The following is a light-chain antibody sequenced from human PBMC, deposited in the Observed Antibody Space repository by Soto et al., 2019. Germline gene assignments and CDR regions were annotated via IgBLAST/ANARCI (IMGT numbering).Light chain of an antibody. V-gene: IGLV2-11*01. CDR2: DVT. CDR1: NSDVGAYDY. J-gene: IGLJ3*02. Sequence: QSVLTQPRSVSGSPGQSVIISCTGTNSDVGAYDYVSWYQQHPGKAPKLIIYDVTKRPSGVPDRFSASKSGNTASLTISGLQAEDEADYYCCSYARSNTWVFGGGTKLTVL. CDR3: CSYARSNTWV.